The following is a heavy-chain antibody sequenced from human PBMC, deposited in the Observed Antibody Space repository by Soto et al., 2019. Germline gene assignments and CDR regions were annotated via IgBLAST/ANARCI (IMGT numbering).Heavy chain of an antibody. CDR3: ARALELAYYYGMDV. Sequence: QVQLVQSGAEVKKPGASVKVSCKASGYTFTSYDINWVRQATGQGLEWMGWMNPNSGNTGYAQKFQGRVTMTRNNSISTAYMELSSLRSEDTAVYYCARALELAYYYGMDVWGQGTTVTVSS. CDR2: MNPNSGNT. V-gene: IGHV1-8*01. D-gene: IGHD1-7*01. J-gene: IGHJ6*02. CDR1: GYTFTSYD.